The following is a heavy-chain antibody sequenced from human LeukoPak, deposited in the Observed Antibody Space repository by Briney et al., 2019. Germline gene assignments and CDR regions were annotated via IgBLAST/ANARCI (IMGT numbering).Heavy chain of an antibody. V-gene: IGHV3-23*01. CDR1: GFTFSSYA. Sequence: GGSLRLSCAASGFTFSSYAMSWVRQAPGKGLEWVSAISSSGGSTDYADSVKGRFTISRDNSKNTLYLQMNSLRAEDTAVYYCAREQGGYDPFDYWGQGTLVTVSS. J-gene: IGHJ4*02. D-gene: IGHD5-12*01. CDR2: ISSSGGST. CDR3: AREQGGYDPFDY.